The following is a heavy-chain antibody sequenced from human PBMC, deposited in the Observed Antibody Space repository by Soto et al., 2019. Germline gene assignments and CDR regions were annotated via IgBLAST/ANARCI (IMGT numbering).Heavy chain of an antibody. CDR2: ISYDGSNK. J-gene: IGHJ6*02. V-gene: IGHV3-30-3*01. CDR3: ARDRYYDSSGSRDYYGMDV. CDR1: GFTFSPYY. Sequence: PGGPLRLSCAASGFTFSPYYMSWVRQAPGKGLEWVAVISYDGSNKYYADSVKGRFTISRDNSKNTLYLQMNSLRAEDTAVYYCARDRYYDSSGSRDYYGMDVWGQGTTVTVSS. D-gene: IGHD3-22*01.